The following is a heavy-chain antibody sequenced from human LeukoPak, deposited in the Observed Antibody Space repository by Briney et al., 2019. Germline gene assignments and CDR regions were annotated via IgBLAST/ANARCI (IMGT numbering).Heavy chain of an antibody. V-gene: IGHV6-1*01. CDR2: TYYRSKWYT. Sequence: SQTLSLTCAISGDSVSNNAAWNWIRQSPSRGLEWLGRTYYRSKWYTDYAVSVSSRMTINPDASKNQFSLQLNSVTPEDTAVYYCASSSLRGSDAFDIWGQGTMVTVSP. CDR3: ASSSLRGSDAFDI. D-gene: IGHD3-16*01. J-gene: IGHJ3*02. CDR1: GDSVSNNAA.